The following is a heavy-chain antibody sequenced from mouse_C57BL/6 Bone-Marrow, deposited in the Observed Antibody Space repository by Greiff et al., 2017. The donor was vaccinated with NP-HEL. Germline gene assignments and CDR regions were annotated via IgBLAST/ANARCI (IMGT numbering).Heavy chain of an antibody. CDR2: INYDGSST. Sequence: EVHLVESEGGLVQPGSSMKLSCTASGFTFSDYYMAWVRQVPEKGLEWVANINYDGSSTYYLDSVKSRFIISRDNAKNILYLQMSSLKSEDTATYYCARDDYDTPFAYWGQGTLVTVSA. J-gene: IGHJ3*01. V-gene: IGHV5-16*01. CDR1: GFTFSDYY. D-gene: IGHD2-4*01. CDR3: ARDDYDTPFAY.